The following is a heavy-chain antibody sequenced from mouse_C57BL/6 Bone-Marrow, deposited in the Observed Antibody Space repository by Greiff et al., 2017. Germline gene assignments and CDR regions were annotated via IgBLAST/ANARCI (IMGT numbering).Heavy chain of an antibody. CDR1: GFNIKNTY. J-gene: IGHJ3*01. D-gene: IGHD1-1*01. CDR3: ASRTTVVATDWFAY. Sequence: VQLKQSVAELVRPGASVKLSCTASGFNIKNTYMHWVKQRPEQGLEWIGRIDPANGNTKYAPKFQGKATITADTSSNTAYLQLSSLTSEDTAIYYCASRTTVVATDWFAYWGQGTLVTVSA. CDR2: IDPANGNT. V-gene: IGHV14-3*01.